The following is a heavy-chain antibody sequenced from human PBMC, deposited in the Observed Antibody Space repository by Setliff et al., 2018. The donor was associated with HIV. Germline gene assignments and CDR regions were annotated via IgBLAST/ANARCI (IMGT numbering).Heavy chain of an antibody. CDR1: SGYMSGHF. CDR2: IYLGETT. V-gene: IGHV4-59*11. CDR3: ARDPSQYLDFLFDPQPFNV. J-gene: IGHJ3*01. Sequence: SETLSLTCTVSSGYMSGHFWSWIRQTPGEGLEWIGNIYLGETTNYNPSLKSRATISLDTSKRQFSLHLTSVTAADTAIYYCARDPSQYLDFLFDPQPFNVWGHGTMVTVSS. D-gene: IGHD3-9*01.